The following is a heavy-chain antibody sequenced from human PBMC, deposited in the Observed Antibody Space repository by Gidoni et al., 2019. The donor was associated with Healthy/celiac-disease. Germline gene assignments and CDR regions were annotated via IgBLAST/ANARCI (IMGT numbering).Heavy chain of an antibody. CDR1: GPSISSYY. J-gene: IGHJ2*01. CDR3: ARGPLSSAYWYFDL. V-gene: IGHV4-59*01. CDR2: IYYSGST. Sequence: QVQLQESGPGLVKPSETLSLTCPVSGPSISSYYWSWSRQPPGEGLEWIGYIYYSGSTNYNPSLKSRVTISVETSKNKFSLKLSSVTAADTAVYYCARGPLSSAYWYFDLWGRGTLVTVSS.